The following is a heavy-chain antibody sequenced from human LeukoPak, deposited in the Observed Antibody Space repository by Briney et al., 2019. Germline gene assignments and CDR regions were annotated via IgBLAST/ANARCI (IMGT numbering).Heavy chain of an antibody. J-gene: IGHJ4*02. Sequence: ASVTVSCKASGYTFTSCDINWVRQATGQGLEWMGWMNPNSGNTGYGQSFQGRITITRDISIGTAYMELSNLTSEDTAISYCTRGSSGRRDNWGQGTLVTVSA. CDR2: MNPNSGNT. CDR3: TRGSSGRRDN. CDR1: GYTFTSCD. D-gene: IGHD6-19*01. V-gene: IGHV1-8*01.